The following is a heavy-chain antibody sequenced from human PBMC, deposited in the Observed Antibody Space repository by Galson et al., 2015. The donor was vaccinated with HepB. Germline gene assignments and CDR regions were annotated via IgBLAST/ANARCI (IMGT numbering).Heavy chain of an antibody. CDR3: TRAVREPDSGYFDS. CDR2: ISYDGGKK. V-gene: IGHV3-30-3*01. D-gene: IGHD1-14*01. J-gene: IGHJ4*02. Sequence: SLRLSCAASGIAFSRSDMHWVRQAPGRGLEWVAIISYDGGKKYYAKSVQGRFTISRDNSKSTLFLLMNNMRSEDTAMYYCTRAVREPDSGYFDSWGQGAQVTVSS. CDR1: GIAFSRSD.